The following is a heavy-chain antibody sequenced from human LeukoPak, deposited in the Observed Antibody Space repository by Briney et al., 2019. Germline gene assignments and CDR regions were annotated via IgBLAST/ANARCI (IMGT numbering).Heavy chain of an antibody. CDR1: GGSISSYY. V-gene: IGHV4-59*01. CDR3: ARERCSGGSCYLGGVLRGYFDS. CDR2: IYYSGST. D-gene: IGHD2-15*01. J-gene: IGHJ4*02. Sequence: PSETLSLTCTVSGGSISSYYWSWIRQPPGKGLEWIGYIYYSGSTNYNPSLKSRVTISVDTSKNQFSLKLSSVTAADTAVYYCARERCSGGSCYLGGVLRGYFDSWGQGTLVTISS.